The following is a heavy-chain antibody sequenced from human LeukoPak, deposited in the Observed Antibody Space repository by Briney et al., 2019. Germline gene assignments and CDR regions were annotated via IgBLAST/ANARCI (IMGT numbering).Heavy chain of an antibody. D-gene: IGHD2-2*01. CDR2: IYPCDSDS. Sequence: GESLKISCKGSGYRFTDYWIAWVRQMPGKGLEWMGIIYPCDSDSRYSPSFQGQVTFSADKSISTAYLQWSSLKASDTAMYYCARRSYCYSTSCYGYWFDSWGQGTLVTVSS. V-gene: IGHV5-51*01. CDR3: ARRSYCYSTSCYGYWFDS. CDR1: GYRFTDYW. J-gene: IGHJ5*01.